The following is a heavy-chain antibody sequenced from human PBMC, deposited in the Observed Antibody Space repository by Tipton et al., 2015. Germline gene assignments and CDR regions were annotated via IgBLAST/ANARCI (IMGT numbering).Heavy chain of an antibody. D-gene: IGHD3-22*01. J-gene: IGHJ4*02. CDR3: AREVWYNDSTGYDY. CDR1: GASLSNHY. V-gene: IGHV4-59*11. Sequence: TLSLTCTVSGASLSNHYWTWVRQPPGKGLEWIGYIFSSATTTYNPSLKSRATISVDTSKSQISLTLSSVTAADTAVYYCAREVWYNDSTGYDYWGQGTLVTVSS. CDR2: IFSSATT.